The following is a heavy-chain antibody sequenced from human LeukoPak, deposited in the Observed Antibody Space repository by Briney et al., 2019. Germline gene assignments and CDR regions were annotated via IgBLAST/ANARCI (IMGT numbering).Heavy chain of an antibody. CDR3: ARNAAANYGMDV. CDR1: GFIFSSYS. CDR2: ISSSSYI. Sequence: GGSLRLSCAASGFIFSSYSMNWVRQAPGKGLEWVSCISSSSYIYYADSVKGRFTISRDNAKNSLYLQMNSLRAEDTAVYYCARNAAANYGMDVWGRGTTVTVSS. J-gene: IGHJ6*02. V-gene: IGHV3-21*01. D-gene: IGHD2-15*01.